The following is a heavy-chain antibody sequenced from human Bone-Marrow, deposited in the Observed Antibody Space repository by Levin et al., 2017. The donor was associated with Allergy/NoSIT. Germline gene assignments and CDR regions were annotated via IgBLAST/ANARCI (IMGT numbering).Heavy chain of an antibody. CDR1: GDSISNYY. D-gene: IGHD3-16*01. Sequence: ASETLSLTCIVSGDSISNYYWHWIRQPPGKGLEWIGYIYHSGHTNYNPSLKSRLTMSLDTSKNHFSLKLSSVTAADRAVYYCARSTFGRLPDYWGQGTLVTVSS. CDR2: IYHSGHT. V-gene: IGHV4-59*01. CDR3: ARSTFGRLPDY. J-gene: IGHJ4*02.